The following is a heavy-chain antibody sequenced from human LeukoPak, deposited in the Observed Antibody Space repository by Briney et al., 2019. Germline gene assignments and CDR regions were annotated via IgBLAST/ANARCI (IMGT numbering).Heavy chain of an antibody. CDR2: IKQDGSEK. CDR3: ARDKIAGATILDY. D-gene: IGHD1-26*01. V-gene: IGHV3-7*01. CDR1: GFTFSSYS. Sequence: GGSLRLSCAASGFTFSSYSMNWVGQAPGKGLEWVAIIKQDGSEKYYVDSVKGRFTISRDNAQNSLYLQMNSLRAEDTAVYYCARDKIAGATILDYWGQGTLVTVSS. J-gene: IGHJ4*02.